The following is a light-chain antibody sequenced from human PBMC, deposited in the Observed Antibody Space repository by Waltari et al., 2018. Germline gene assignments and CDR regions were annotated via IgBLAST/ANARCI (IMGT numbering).Light chain of an antibody. CDR1: SLRSYS. Sequence: SSELTQDPAVSVPLGQTVRITWQGASLRSYSASCYQQKTGQAPVLVINGKNNRPSGIPDRFSGSSSGNTASLTITGAQAEDEADYYCNSRDSSGNHLVVFGGGTKLTVL. V-gene: IGLV3-19*01. CDR2: GKN. J-gene: IGLJ2*01. CDR3: NSRDSSGNHLVV.